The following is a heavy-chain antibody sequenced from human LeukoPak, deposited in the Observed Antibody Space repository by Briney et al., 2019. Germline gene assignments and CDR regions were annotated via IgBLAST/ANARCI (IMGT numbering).Heavy chain of an antibody. CDR2: LGRSGGSK. V-gene: IGHV3-23*01. J-gene: IGHJ4*02. CDR3: AKGEMATSN. CDR1: GFNFDTFA. Sequence: GGSLRLSCVASGFNFDTFAMSWVRQSPGGGLEWVASLGRSGGSKNYADSVKGRFTLSRDHSKNTLSLQMNSLRVEDSAIYYCAKGEMATSNWGQGTLVTVSS. D-gene: IGHD5-24*01.